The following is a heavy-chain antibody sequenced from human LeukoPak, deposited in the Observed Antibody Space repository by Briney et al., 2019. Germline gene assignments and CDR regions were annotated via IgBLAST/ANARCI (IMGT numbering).Heavy chain of an antibody. CDR3: ARDSPAAGIDY. V-gene: IGHV4-61*02. CDR2: ISSSGST. CDR1: GDSISSGDYY. D-gene: IGHD6-13*01. J-gene: IGHJ4*02. Sequence: PSETLSLTCTVSGDSISSGDYYWSWIRQPAGKGLEWIGRISSSGSTNYNPSLKSRVTISVDTSKNQFSLKLSSVTAADTAVYYCARDSPAAGIDYWGQGTLVTVSS.